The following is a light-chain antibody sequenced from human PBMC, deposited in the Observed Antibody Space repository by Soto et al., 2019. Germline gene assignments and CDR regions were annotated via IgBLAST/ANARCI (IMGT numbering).Light chain of an antibody. Sequence: QSALTQPASVSGSPGQSITISCTGSSSDVDGYNYVSWYQQHPGKAPKLMIYDVSNRPSGISNRLSGSKSGNTASLTISGLQAEDEADYFCSSYTSTTTPVVFGGGTKLTV. CDR1: SSDVDGYNY. CDR2: DVS. J-gene: IGLJ2*01. V-gene: IGLV2-14*03. CDR3: SSYTSTTTPVV.